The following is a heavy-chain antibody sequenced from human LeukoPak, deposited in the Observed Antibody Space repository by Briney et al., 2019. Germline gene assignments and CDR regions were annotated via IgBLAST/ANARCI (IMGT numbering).Heavy chain of an antibody. CDR1: GFTFSSYW. Sequence: GGSLRLSCVASGFTFSSYWMSWVRQAPGKGLEWVANIKQDGSEKYYVDSVKGRFTISRDNSKNTLYLQMNSLRAEDTAVYYCASGRGGTAMAGSFDYWGQGTLVTVSS. CDR3: ASGRGGTAMAGSFDY. J-gene: IGHJ4*02. D-gene: IGHD5-18*01. V-gene: IGHV3-7*01. CDR2: IKQDGSEK.